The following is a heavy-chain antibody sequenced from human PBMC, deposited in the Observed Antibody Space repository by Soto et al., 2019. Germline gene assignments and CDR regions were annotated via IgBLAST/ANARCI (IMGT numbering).Heavy chain of an antibody. CDR1: VGSISSGDYC. V-gene: IGHV4-30-4*01. J-gene: IGHJ4*02. CDR3: ARAFDDSSPYYGGLGY. Sequence: SETLSLTCTFSVGSISSGDYCWRWIRQPPGKGLEWIGYIFYSGSTYYNPSLKSRVTISIDTSKNQFSLKLSSVTAADTAVYYCARAFDDSSPYYGGLGYWGQGTMVTVSS. D-gene: IGHD3-22*01. CDR2: IFYSGST.